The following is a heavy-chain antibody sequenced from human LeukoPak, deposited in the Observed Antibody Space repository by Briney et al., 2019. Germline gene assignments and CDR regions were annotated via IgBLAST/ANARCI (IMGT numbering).Heavy chain of an antibody. D-gene: IGHD3-10*01. J-gene: IGHJ4*02. CDR1: GYTFTDYY. CDR2: IIPIFGTA. V-gene: IGHV1-69*13. CDR3: ARAKPSIYGSGSLSPDY. Sequence: SVKVSCKASGYTFTDYYIHWMRQAPGQGLEWMGGIIPIFGTANYAQKFQGRVTITADESTSTAYMELSSLRSEDTAVYYCARAKPSIYGSGSLSPDYWGQGTLVTVSS.